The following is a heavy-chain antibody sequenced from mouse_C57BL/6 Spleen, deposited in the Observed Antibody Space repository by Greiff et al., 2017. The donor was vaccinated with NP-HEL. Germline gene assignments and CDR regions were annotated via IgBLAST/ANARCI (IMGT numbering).Heavy chain of an antibody. Sequence: EVKLMESGAGLVKPGGSLKLSCAASGFTFTSYAMPWVRQTPEKRLEWVATISAGGSCTYYTDKVKGRSTISRDNAENKLYMQMSHLKSEDTAMDYCARDALDYWGKGTTLTVSS. V-gene: IGHV5-4*01. CDR2: ISAGGSCT. J-gene: IGHJ2*01. CDR1: GFTFTSYA. CDR3: ARDALDY.